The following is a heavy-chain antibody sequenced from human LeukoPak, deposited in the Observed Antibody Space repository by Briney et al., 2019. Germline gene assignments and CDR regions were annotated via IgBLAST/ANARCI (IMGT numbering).Heavy chain of an antibody. CDR2: IIPIFGTA. Sequence: SVKVSCKASGGTFSSYAISWVRQAPGQGLEWMGGIIPIFGTANYAQKFQGRVTITADESTSTAYMELSSLRSEDTAVYYCARSRGYQLPLDGYWGQGTLVTVSS. V-gene: IGHV1-69*01. CDR3: ARSRGYQLPLDGY. J-gene: IGHJ4*02. D-gene: IGHD2-2*01. CDR1: GGTFSSYA.